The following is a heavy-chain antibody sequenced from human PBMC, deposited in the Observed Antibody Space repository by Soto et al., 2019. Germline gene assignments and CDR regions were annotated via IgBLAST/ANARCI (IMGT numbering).Heavy chain of an antibody. D-gene: IGHD2-8*01. Sequence: ASVKVSCEAPGYTFTGYYMHWVRQAPGQGLEWMGWINPNSGGTNYAQKFQGWVTMTRDTSISTAYMELSRLRSDDTAVYYCARGSPIVYMYGQYYYSYVMAVWGQGTTVIV. CDR2: INPNSGGT. CDR3: ARGSPIVYMYGQYYYSYVMAV. CDR1: GYTFTGYY. J-gene: IGHJ6*02. V-gene: IGHV1-2*04.